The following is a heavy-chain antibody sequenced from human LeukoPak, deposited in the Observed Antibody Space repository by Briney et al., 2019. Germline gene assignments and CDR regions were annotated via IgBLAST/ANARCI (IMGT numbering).Heavy chain of an antibody. Sequence: GASVKVSCKASGYTFTGYYMHWVRQAPGQGLEWMGWINPNSGGTNYAQKFQGRVTMTRDTSISTAYMELSRLRSDDTAVYYCARKAVGYCSGGSCSNNWFDPRGQGTLVTVSS. CDR1: GYTFTGYY. D-gene: IGHD2-15*01. J-gene: IGHJ5*02. V-gene: IGHV1-2*02. CDR3: ARKAVGYCSGGSCSNNWFDP. CDR2: INPNSGGT.